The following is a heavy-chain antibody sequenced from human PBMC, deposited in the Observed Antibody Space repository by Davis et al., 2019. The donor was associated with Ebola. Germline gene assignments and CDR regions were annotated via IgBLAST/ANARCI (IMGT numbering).Heavy chain of an antibody. CDR2: IIPILGIA. V-gene: IGHV1-69*04. CDR3: AREGGDYCSSTSCAHYYYGMDV. Sequence: SVKVSCKASGGTFSSYAISWVRQAPGQGLEWMGRIIPILGIANYAQKFQGRVTITADKSTSTAYMELSSLRSEDTAVYYCAREGGDYCSSTSCAHYYYGMDVWGQGTTVTVSS. J-gene: IGHJ6*02. CDR1: GGTFSSYA. D-gene: IGHD2-2*01.